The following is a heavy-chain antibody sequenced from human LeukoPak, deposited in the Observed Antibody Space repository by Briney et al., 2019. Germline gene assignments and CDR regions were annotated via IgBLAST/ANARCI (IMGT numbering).Heavy chain of an antibody. CDR2: TYNSGST. CDR1: NADIARHY. V-gene: IGHV4-59*08. D-gene: IGHD6-19*01. Sequence: PSETLSLTCSVSNADIARHYWSWIRQPPGKRLEWIGSTYNSGSTNYNPSLKSRVTISVDTSKNQLSLKLSSVTAADTAMYYCAGGLQWLVHDCWGQGTLVTVSS. J-gene: IGHJ4*02. CDR3: AGGLQWLVHDC.